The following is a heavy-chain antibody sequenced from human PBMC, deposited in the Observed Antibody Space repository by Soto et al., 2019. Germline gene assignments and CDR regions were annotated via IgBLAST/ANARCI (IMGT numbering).Heavy chain of an antibody. Sequence: QVQLQESGPGLVKPSQTLSLTCTVSGGSISSGGYYWSWIRQHPGKGLEWIGYIYYSGSTYYNPSLKSRVTISVDTSKNQCSLKLSSVTAADTAVYYCARQIAAAGTGNWFDPCGQGTLVTVSS. CDR1: GGSISSGGYY. D-gene: IGHD6-13*01. CDR2: IYYSGST. J-gene: IGHJ5*02. CDR3: ARQIAAAGTGNWFDP. V-gene: IGHV4-31*03.